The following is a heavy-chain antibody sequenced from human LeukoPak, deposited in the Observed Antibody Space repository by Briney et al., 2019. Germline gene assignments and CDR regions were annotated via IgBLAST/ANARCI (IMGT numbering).Heavy chain of an antibody. CDR2: IDYGGST. Sequence: SETLSLTCAVYGGSFSGYYWGWIRQPPGKGLEWIGSIDYGGSTYYNPSLKSLATISIDTSKNQFSLKLSSVTAADTAVYYCAREYTLYRSGWFLDYWGQGTVVTVSS. CDR3: AREYTLYRSGWFLDY. V-gene: IGHV4-34*01. J-gene: IGHJ4*02. D-gene: IGHD6-19*01. CDR1: GGSFSGYY.